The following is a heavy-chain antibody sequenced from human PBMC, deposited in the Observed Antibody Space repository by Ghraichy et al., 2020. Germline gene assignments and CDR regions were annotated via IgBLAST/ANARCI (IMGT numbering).Heavy chain of an antibody. J-gene: IGHJ4*02. D-gene: IGHD2-2*01. V-gene: IGHV3-21*01. CDR2: ISSSSSYI. CDR3: ARETGYCSSTSCSHNDY. CDR1: GFTFSSYS. Sequence: GGSLRLSCAASGFTFSSYSMNWVRQAPGKGLEWVSSISSSSSYIYYADSVKGRFTISRDNAKNSLYLQMNSLRAEDTAVYYCARETGYCSSTSCSHNDYWGQGTLVTVSS.